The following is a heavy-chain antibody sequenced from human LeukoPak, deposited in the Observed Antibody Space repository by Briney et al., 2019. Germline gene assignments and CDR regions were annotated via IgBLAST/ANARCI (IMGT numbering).Heavy chain of an antibody. D-gene: IGHD3-10*01. CDR3: ARVGTMVRGVIEGTFDY. Sequence: PGGSLRLSYAASGFTFSSYAMHWVRQAPGKGLEWVAVISYDGSNKYYADSVKGRFTISRDNSKNTLYLQMNSLRAEDTAVYYCARVGTMVRGVIEGTFDYWGQGTLVTVSS. V-gene: IGHV3-30-3*01. CDR2: ISYDGSNK. CDR1: GFTFSSYA. J-gene: IGHJ4*02.